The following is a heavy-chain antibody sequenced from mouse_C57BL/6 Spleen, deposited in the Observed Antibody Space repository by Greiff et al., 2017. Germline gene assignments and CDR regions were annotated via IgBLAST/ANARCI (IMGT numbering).Heavy chain of an antibody. V-gene: IGHV3-6*01. CDR1: GYSITSGYY. CDR2: ISYDGSN. CDR3: ARARIYYGSHFDY. D-gene: IGHD2-1*01. Sequence: EVKLMESGPGLVKPSQSLSLTCSVTGYSITSGYYWNWIRQFPGNKLEWMGYISYDGSNNYNPSLKNRISITRDTSKNQFFLKLNSVTTEDTATYYCARARIYYGSHFDYWGQGTTLTVSS. J-gene: IGHJ2*01.